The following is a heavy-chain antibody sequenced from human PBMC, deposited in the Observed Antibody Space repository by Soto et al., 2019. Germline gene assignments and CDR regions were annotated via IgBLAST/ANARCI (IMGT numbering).Heavy chain of an antibody. D-gene: IGHD3-9*01. Sequence: GGSLRLSCAASGFTFSSYSMNWVRQAPGKGLEWVSSISSSSSYIYYADSVKGRFTISRDNAKNSLYLQMTSLRAEDTAVYYCARAESRGYDILTGYKAHDAFDIWGQGTMVTVSS. V-gene: IGHV3-21*01. CDR3: ARAESRGYDILTGYKAHDAFDI. CDR2: ISSSSSYI. CDR1: GFTFSSYS. J-gene: IGHJ3*02.